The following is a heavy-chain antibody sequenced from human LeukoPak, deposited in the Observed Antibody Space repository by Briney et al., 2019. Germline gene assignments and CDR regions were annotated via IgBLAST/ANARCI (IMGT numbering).Heavy chain of an antibody. CDR1: GFTFSDYY. CDR2: ISSSSTII. J-gene: IGHJ3*02. CDR3: ARADVYDSSGRDAFDI. Sequence: PGGSLRLSCAASGFTFSDYYVSWIRQAPGKGLEWISYISSSSTIIYYADSVEGRFTISRDNAKNSLYLQMNSLGAEDTAVYYCARADVYDSSGRDAFDIWGQGTMVTVSS. D-gene: IGHD3-22*01. V-gene: IGHV3-11*01.